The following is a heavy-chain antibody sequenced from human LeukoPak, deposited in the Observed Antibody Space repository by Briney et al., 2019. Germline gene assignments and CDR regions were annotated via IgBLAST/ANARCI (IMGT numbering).Heavy chain of an antibody. CDR2: INPNSGGT. V-gene: IGHV1-2*02. CDR1: GYTFTGYY. Sequence: EASVKVSCKASGYTFTGYYMHWVRQAPGQGLEWMGWINPNSGGTNYAQKFQGRVTMTRDTSTSTVYMELSSLRSEDTAVYYCARGFAGWPYYFDYWGQGTLVTVSS. CDR3: ARGFAGWPYYFDY. J-gene: IGHJ4*02. D-gene: IGHD6-19*01.